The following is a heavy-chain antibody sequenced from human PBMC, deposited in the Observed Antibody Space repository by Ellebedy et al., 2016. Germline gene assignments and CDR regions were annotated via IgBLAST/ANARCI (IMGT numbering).Heavy chain of an antibody. Sequence: GGSLRLSCAASGFTFSNAWMSWVRQAPGKGLEWVGRIKSKTDGGTTDYAAPVKGRFTISRDDSKNTLSLQMNSLRAEDTAVYYCARGGDGHNPQQLDYWGQGTLVTVSS. D-gene: IGHD5-24*01. CDR3: ARGGDGHNPQQLDY. V-gene: IGHV3-15*05. CDR1: GFTFSNAW. J-gene: IGHJ4*02. CDR2: IKSKTDGGTT.